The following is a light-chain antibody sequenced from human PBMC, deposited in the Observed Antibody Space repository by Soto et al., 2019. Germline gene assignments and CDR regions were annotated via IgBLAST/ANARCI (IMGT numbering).Light chain of an antibody. V-gene: IGKV4-1*01. CDR3: QQYDSTPRA. Sequence: IVMTQSPDSLAVSLDERATINCKSSQSVLYSSNNKNYLAWYQQKPRQPPKLLIYWASTRQSGVPDRFSGSGSGTDFTLTISSLQAEDVAVYYCQQYDSTPRAFGGGTRVEIK. CDR1: QSVLYSSNNKNY. J-gene: IGKJ4*01. CDR2: WAS.